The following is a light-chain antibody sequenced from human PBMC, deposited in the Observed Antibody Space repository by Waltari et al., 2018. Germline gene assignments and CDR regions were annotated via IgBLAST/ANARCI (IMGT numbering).Light chain of an antibody. J-gene: IGKJ2*01. CDR1: QSVTSSH. Sequence: EIVLTQSPGTLSLSPGDGATLSCRASQSVTSSHLAWYQQRPGQPPKLLIYDASSRDAGIPDRFSSSVSGSDFTLTISRLEPEDFAVYYCQQYGSPPNTFGQGTKLEIK. CDR3: QQYGSPPNT. V-gene: IGKV3-20*01. CDR2: DAS.